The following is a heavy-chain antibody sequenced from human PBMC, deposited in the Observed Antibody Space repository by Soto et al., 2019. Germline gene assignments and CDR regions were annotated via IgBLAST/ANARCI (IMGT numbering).Heavy chain of an antibody. Sequence: GGSLRLSCAASGFIFKMYWMHWVRQSPGKGLVWISRIYNDGTYSDYADSVRGRFTISRDNVNDTLYLQMNNLRAEDSGLYYCTRGPRPISTGTGAYWGQGAQVTVSS. J-gene: IGHJ4*02. CDR3: TRGPRPISTGTGAY. V-gene: IGHV3-74*01. CDR1: GFIFKMYW. D-gene: IGHD3-10*01. CDR2: IYNDGTYS.